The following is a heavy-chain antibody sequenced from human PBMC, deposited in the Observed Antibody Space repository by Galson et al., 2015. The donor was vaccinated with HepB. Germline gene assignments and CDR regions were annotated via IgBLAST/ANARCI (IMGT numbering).Heavy chain of an antibody. CDR2: ISYDGETQ. J-gene: IGHJ5*02. D-gene: IGHD6-19*01. CDR3: ARESSSHWFDP. Sequence: SLRLSCAASGFTFNSHGMYWVRQAPGKGLEWVAIISYDGETQYYADSVKGRFTISRDNSKNTLHLQMDSLRAEDTALNYCARESSSHWFDPWGQGTLVTVSS. CDR1: GFTFNSHG. V-gene: IGHV3-33*07.